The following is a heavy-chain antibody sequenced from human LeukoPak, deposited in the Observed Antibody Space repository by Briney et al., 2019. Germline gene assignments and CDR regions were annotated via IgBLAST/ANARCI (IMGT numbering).Heavy chain of an antibody. CDR1: GFPFSYFD. V-gene: IGHV3-48*01. CDR2: ISSDDSTI. Sequence: PGGSLTLSCAASGFPFSYFDMNWVRHAPGKGLEWVSYISSDDSTIYYADSVKGRFTISRDNADNSLYLQINNLRPEDTGVYFCARDPVTDRFWSGLYDIDYWGQGTLVTVSS. J-gene: IGHJ4*02. D-gene: IGHD3-3*01. CDR3: ARDPVTDRFWSGLYDIDY.